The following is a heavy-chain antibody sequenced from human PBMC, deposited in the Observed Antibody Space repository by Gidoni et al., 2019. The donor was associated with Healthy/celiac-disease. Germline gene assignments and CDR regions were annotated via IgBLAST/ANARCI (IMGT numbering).Heavy chain of an antibody. Sequence: QVQLQQWGAGLLKPSETLSLTCAVYGGSFSGYYWSWIRQPPGKGLEWIGEINHSGSTNYNPSLKSRVTISVDTSKNQFSLKLSSVTAADTAVYYCARRGAGWLRSPPNAFDIWGQGTMVTVSS. V-gene: IGHV4-34*01. CDR2: INHSGST. J-gene: IGHJ3*02. CDR1: GGSFSGYY. D-gene: IGHD5-12*01. CDR3: ARRGAGWLRSPPNAFDI.